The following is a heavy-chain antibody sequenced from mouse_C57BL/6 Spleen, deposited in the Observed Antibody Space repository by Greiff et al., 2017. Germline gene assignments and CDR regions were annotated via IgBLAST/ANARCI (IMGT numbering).Heavy chain of an antibody. CDR3: ARSGYSNYSSWFAY. V-gene: IGHV1-55*01. CDR1: GYTFTSYW. J-gene: IGHJ3*01. Sequence: QVQLQQSGAELVKPGASVKMSCKASGYTFTSYWITWVKQRPGQGLEWIGDIYPGSGSTNYNEKFKSKATLTVDTSSSTAYMQLSSLTSEDSAVYYCARSGYSNYSSWFAYWGQGTLVTVSA. CDR2: IYPGSGST. D-gene: IGHD2-5*01.